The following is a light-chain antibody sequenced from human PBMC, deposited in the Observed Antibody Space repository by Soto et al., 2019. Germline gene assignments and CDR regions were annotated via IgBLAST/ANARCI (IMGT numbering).Light chain of an antibody. CDR2: DAS. V-gene: IGKV3-20*01. CDR1: QSVSTY. CDR3: QHYNYSPGS. Sequence: VLTQSPGTLSLSPGERATLFCRASQSVSTYFAWYQQKPGQPPRLLIHDASSRATGIPDRFSGSGSGTDFTLTISRLEPEDFAVYYCQHYNYSPGSFGQGTKGEIK. J-gene: IGKJ1*01.